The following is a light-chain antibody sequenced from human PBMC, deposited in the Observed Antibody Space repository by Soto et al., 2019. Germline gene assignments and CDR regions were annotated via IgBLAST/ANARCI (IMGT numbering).Light chain of an antibody. Sequence: DIQLTQSPSTLSASIRERVTISCRASQNVSDWLSWYLHQPGKAPTLLLYKASSVESGVPSRFSGSGSETHFTLTISSLQPNDLGTYFCQQYNAYPLTCGGGTKVQI. CDR3: QQYNAYPLT. CDR1: QNVSDW. CDR2: KAS. V-gene: IGKV1-5*03. J-gene: IGKJ4*01.